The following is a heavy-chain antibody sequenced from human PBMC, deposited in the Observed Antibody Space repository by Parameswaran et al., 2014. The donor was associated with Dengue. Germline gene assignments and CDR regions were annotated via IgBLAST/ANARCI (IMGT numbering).Heavy chain of an antibody. V-gene: IGHV5-10-1*01. Sequence: MPGKGLEWMGRIDPSDSYSNCRPSFQGHVTISADTSISTAYLQWGSLKASDTAMYYCARHYYDSSAYLIYWGRGTLVTVSS. D-gene: IGHD3-22*01. CDR2: IDPSDSYS. CDR3: ARHYYDSSAYLIY. J-gene: IGHJ4*02.